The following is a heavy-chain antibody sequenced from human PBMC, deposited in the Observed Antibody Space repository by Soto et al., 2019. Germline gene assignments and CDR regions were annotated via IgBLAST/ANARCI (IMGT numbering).Heavy chain of an antibody. CDR1: GFTFNAYA. D-gene: IGHD4-4*01. CDR3: ARVASDYINSVDN. Sequence: EVQLLESGGGLVQPGGSLRLSCAASGFTFNAYAMTWVRQAPGKGLEWVSAIGGSGGNRYYADSVRGRFTISRENSKDTVDLQMNSLRVEDTAVYYCARVASDYINSVDNWGQGILVTVSS. CDR2: IGGSGGNR. V-gene: IGHV3-23*01. J-gene: IGHJ4*02.